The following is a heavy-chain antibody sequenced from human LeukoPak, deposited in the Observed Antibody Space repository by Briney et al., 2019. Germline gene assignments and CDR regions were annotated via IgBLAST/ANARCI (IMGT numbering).Heavy chain of an antibody. D-gene: IGHD1-26*01. Sequence: XETLXLTCTVSGDSIRIYSWSWIRQPPGKGPEWIGYIYYTGRSNYNPSLKSRGTISVDTSKNQFSLQLNSVTPEDTAVYYCARDAGWDFLHAFDIWGQGTLATVSS. J-gene: IGHJ3*02. CDR2: IYYTGRS. CDR3: ARDAGWDFLHAFDI. CDR1: GDSIRIYS. V-gene: IGHV4-59*12.